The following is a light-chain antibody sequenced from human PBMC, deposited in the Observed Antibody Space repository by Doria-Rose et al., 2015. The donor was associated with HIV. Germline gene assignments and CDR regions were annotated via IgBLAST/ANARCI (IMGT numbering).Light chain of an antibody. J-gene: IGKJ3*01. V-gene: IGKV4-1*01. CDR2: WAS. Sequence: TQSPESLGMSLGERATLNCKSNQSLLYTSKNYLAWYQQKPGQPPKLLIYWASTRQSGVTARFSGSGSWTDFTLTISSLEAEDVAVYYCQQYYDTPSFGPGTTVDIK. CDR3: QQYYDTPS. CDR1: QSLLYTSKNY.